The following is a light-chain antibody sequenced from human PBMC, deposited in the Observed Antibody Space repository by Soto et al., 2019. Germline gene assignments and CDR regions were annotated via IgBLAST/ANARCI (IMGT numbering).Light chain of an antibody. V-gene: IGLV2-14*01. CDR3: SSHSSGSAYYV. J-gene: IGLJ1*01. CDR2: EVN. Sequence: QSALTQPASVSGSPGQSITISCTGTSSDIGYYDYVSWYQHHSGKAPKLIIYEVNNRPSGVSNRFSGSKSVNTASLTISGLQAEDDGEYYWSSHSSGSAYYVFGTGTKVTVL. CDR1: SSDIGYYDY.